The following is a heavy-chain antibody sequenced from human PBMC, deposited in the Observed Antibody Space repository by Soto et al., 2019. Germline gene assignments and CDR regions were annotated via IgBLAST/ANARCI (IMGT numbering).Heavy chain of an antibody. CDR2: INQDGSEK. V-gene: IGHV3-7*01. D-gene: IGHD3-22*01. CDR1: GFTFSSYW. Sequence: GGSLRLSCAASGFTFSSYWMSWVRQAPGKGLVWVANINQDGSEKYYVDSVKGRFTISRDNAKNSLYVQMTSLRVEDTAVYYCATGTYFDDSSGYFDYWGQGTLVTVSS. CDR3: ATGTYFDDSSGYFDY. J-gene: IGHJ4*02.